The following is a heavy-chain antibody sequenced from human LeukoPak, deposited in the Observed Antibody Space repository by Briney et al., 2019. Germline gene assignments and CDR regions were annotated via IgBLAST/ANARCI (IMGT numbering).Heavy chain of an antibody. CDR2: IIPIFGTA. V-gene: IGHV1-69*13. Sequence: VKVSCKASGGTFSSYAISWVRQAPGQGLEWMGGIIPIFGTANYAQKFQGRVTITADESTSTAYMELGSLRSEDTAVYYCARGPIRPLYYDSSNNWFDPWGQGTLVTVSS. J-gene: IGHJ5*02. CDR1: GGTFSSYA. D-gene: IGHD3-22*01. CDR3: ARGPIRPLYYDSSNNWFDP.